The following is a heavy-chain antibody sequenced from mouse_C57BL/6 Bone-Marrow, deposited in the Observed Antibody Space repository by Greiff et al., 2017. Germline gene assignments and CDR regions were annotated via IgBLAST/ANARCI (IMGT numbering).Heavy chain of an antibody. CDR3: ARDYYGSSWYFDY. J-gene: IGHJ2*01. D-gene: IGHD1-1*01. V-gene: IGHV1-26*01. CDR1: GYTFTDYY. CDR2: INPNNGGT. Sequence: VQLQQSGPELVKPGASVKISCKASGYTFTDYYMNWVQQSHGKSLEWIGEINPNNGGTSYNQKLKGKATLTVDKSSSTAYMELRSLTSEDSAVYYCARDYYGSSWYFDYWGQGTILTVSS.